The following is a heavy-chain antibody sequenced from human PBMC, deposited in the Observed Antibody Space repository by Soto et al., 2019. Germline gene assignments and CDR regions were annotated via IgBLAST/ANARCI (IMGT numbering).Heavy chain of an antibody. CDR3: VKATSGGLLYYGMEV. D-gene: IGHD1-26*01. J-gene: IGHJ6*02. V-gene: IGHV3-23*01. CDR1: GFTFSTIA. Sequence: EVQLLESGGGFEQPGGSLRLSCAASGFTFSTIAMAWVRQAPGKGLEWVAAISPSGDYAYFADSVKGRFTMSRDNYKNTVYLQLDSLRVEDTATYYCVKATSGGLLYYGMEVWGQGNTVTVSS. CDR2: ISPSGDYA.